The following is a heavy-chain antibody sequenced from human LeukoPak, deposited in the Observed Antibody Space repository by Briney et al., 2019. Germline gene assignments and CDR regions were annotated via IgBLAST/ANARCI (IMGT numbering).Heavy chain of an antibody. CDR1: GFTFDDYA. V-gene: IGHV3-9*01. D-gene: IGHD3-10*01. Sequence: GGSLRLSCAVPGFTFDDYAMHWVRQAPGKGLEWVSGISWNSGDIGYADSVKGRFTISRDNSKNTLYLQMNSLRAEDTAVYYCAKSRGDYYYYYMDVWGKGTTVTVSS. CDR3: AKSRGDYYYYYMDV. J-gene: IGHJ6*03. CDR2: ISWNSGDI.